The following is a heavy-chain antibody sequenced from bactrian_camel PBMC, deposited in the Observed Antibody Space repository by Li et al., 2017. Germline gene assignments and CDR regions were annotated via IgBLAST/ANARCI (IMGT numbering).Heavy chain of an antibody. CDR1: GYTSKSAF. D-gene: IGHD3*01. Sequence: HVQLVESGGGSVQAGGSLRLSCVASGYTSKSAFMGWFRQAPGKDREAVAAIGTDDGRTYYADSAKGRFTLSRDNAKNAIYLQMNSLKSDDTAMYYCASRWTGGYCGTDASEKEKFYYWGQGTQVTVS. CDR2: IGTDDGRT. CDR3: ASRWTGGYCGTDASEKEKFYY. V-gene: IGHV3S1*01. J-gene: IGHJ4*01.